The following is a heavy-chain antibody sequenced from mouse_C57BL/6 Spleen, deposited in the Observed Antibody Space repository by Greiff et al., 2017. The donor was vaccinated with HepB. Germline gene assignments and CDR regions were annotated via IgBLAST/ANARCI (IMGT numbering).Heavy chain of an antibody. V-gene: IGHV1-64*01. Sequence: QVHVKQPGAELVKPGASVKLSCKASGYTFTSYWMHWVKQRPGQGLEWIGMIHPNSGSTNYNEKFKSKATLTVDKSSSTAYMQLSSLTSEDSAVYYCARAVNYVGTGTSMWYFDVWGTGTTVTVSS. CDR3: ARAVNYVGTGTSMWYFDV. CDR2: IHPNSGST. CDR1: GYTFTSYW. J-gene: IGHJ1*03. D-gene: IGHD2-4*01.